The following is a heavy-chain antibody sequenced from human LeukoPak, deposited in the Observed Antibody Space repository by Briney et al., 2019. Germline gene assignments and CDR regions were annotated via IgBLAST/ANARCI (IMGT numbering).Heavy chain of an antibody. J-gene: IGHJ6*02. Sequence: GVLILSCAAAGFTSISYTMNSVRQAPPKRLEWGASISSSSSYIYYEDSVKGRLTISRDNAKNSLYLKMNSLRAEDTAVYYCARDPPPRYCSGGSCYTHYGMDVWGQGTTVTVSS. CDR3: ARDPPPRYCSGGSCYTHYGMDV. D-gene: IGHD2-15*01. V-gene: IGHV3-21*01. CDR2: ISSSSSYI. CDR1: GFTSISYT.